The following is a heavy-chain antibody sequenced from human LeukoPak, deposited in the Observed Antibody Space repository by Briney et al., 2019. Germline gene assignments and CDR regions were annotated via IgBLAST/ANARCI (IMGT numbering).Heavy chain of an antibody. J-gene: IGHJ6*02. Sequence: GGSLRLSCAASGFTFSDYYMSWIRQAPGKGLEWVSYISSSGSTIYYADSVKGRFTISRDNAKNSLYLQKNSLRAEDTAVYYCARHLRQYDILTGYYIGGMDVWGQGTTVTVSS. CDR1: GFTFSDYY. CDR3: ARHLRQYDILTGYYIGGMDV. CDR2: ISSSGSTI. D-gene: IGHD3-9*01. V-gene: IGHV3-11*01.